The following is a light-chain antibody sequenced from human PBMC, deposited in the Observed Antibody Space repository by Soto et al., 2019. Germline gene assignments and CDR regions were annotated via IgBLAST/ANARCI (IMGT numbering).Light chain of an antibody. Sequence: SYELTQPPSVSVSPGQTASITCSGDKLGDKYACGYHQKQGQSPVLVIYQDSKRPSGIPELFSGSNSGNTATLTISGTQAMDEADYYCQAWDSSTVVFGGGTKLTVL. J-gene: IGLJ2*01. CDR3: QAWDSSTVV. V-gene: IGLV3-1*01. CDR2: QDS. CDR1: KLGDKY.